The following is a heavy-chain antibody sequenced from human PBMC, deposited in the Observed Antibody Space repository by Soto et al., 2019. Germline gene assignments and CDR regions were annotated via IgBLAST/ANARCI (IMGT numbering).Heavy chain of an antibody. CDR3: ARLRKGSSWTNFDY. CDR2: IYPGDSDT. D-gene: IGHD6-13*01. Sequence: PGESLKISFKGSGYSFTSYWIGWVRQMPGKGLEWMGIIYPGDSDTRSSPSFQGQVTISADKSISTAYLQWSSLKPSDTAMYYSARLRKGSSWTNFDYWGQGTLVTVSS. CDR1: GYSFTSYW. V-gene: IGHV5-51*01. J-gene: IGHJ4*02.